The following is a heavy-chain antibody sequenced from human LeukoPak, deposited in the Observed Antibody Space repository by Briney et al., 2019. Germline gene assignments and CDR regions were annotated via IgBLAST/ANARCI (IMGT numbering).Heavy chain of an antibody. D-gene: IGHD3-10*01. J-gene: IGHJ4*02. CDR2: YRVSGDNT. CDR1: GFTLSNYA. Sequence: HAGGSLRLSCAASGFTLSNYAMTWVRQAPGKGLQWVSTYRVSGDNTYYADSVKGRFTISRDTSKSTLYLQMNSLKDEDTAVYYCAKYGSGTYYNGLYWGQGTLVTVSS. V-gene: IGHV3-23*01. CDR3: AKYGSGTYYNGLY.